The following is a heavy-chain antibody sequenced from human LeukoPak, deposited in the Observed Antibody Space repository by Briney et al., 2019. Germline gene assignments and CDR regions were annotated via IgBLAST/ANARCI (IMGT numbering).Heavy chain of an antibody. CDR1: GGSISSHY. CDR3: AKDGTIFGVVIIPT. D-gene: IGHD3-3*01. J-gene: IGHJ4*02. Sequence: LSLTCTVSGGSISSHYWSWIRQPPGKGLEWVSAISGSGGSTYYADSVKGRFTISRDNSKNTLYLQMNSLRAEDTAVYYCAKDGTIFGVVIIPTWGQGTLVTVSS. V-gene: IGHV3-23*01. CDR2: ISGSGGST.